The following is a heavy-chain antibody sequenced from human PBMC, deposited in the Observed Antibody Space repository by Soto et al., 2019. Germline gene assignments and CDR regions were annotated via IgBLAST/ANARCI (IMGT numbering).Heavy chain of an antibody. D-gene: IGHD3-10*01. V-gene: IGHV5-51*01. J-gene: IGHJ4*02. Sequence: PWESLKISSTGWGDSLNTYWTTWVPHMPGKSLEWMGIVYPGDSDTRYSPSFQGQVTISADTSTKTAYLQWSSLKASDTAIYYCARLPQFLWFGALTSRAYYFNYWGPGTLVTVS. CDR2: VYPGDSDT. CDR1: GDSLNTYW. CDR3: ARLPQFLWFGALTSRAYYFNY.